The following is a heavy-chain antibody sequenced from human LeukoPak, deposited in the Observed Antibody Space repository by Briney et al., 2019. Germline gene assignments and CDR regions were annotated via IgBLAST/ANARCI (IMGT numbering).Heavy chain of an antibody. Sequence: HPGGSLRLSCAASVFTFSSYAMSWVRQAPGKGLEWVSAISGSGGSTYYADSVKGRFTISRDNSKNTLYLQMNSLRADDTAVYYCARRIAGTATGGYFEPWGRGTLVSVSS. J-gene: IGHJ2*01. V-gene: IGHV3-23*01. D-gene: IGHD6-13*01. CDR2: ISGSGGST. CDR3: ARRIAGTATGGYFEP. CDR1: VFTFSSYA.